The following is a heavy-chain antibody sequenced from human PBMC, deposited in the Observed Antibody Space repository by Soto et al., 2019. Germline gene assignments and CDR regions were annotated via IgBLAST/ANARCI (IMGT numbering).Heavy chain of an antibody. J-gene: IGHJ4*02. CDR1: GYTFNRYG. CDR2: ISAYNGNT. Sequence: GASVKVSCKASGYTFNRYGISWVRQAPGQGLEWMGWISAYNGNTNFAQKFQGRVTMTTDTSTSTAYMELRSLRSDDTAVYYCAREGYYGSGSGDYWGQGTLVNVSS. D-gene: IGHD3-10*01. V-gene: IGHV1-18*01. CDR3: AREGYYGSGSGDY.